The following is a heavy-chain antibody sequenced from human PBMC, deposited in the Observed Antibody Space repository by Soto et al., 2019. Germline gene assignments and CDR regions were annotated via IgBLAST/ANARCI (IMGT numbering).Heavy chain of an antibody. CDR3: ARVGLGNIVVDYYYYYYGMDV. D-gene: IGHD2-2*01. V-gene: IGHV1-18*01. J-gene: IGHJ6*02. Sequence: EASVKVSCKASGYTFTSYGISWVRQAPGQGLEWMGWISAYNGNTNYAQKLQGRVNMTTDTSTSTAYIELRSLRSDDTAVYYCARVGLGNIVVDYYYYYYGMDVWGQGTTVTVSS. CDR2: ISAYNGNT. CDR1: GYTFTSYG.